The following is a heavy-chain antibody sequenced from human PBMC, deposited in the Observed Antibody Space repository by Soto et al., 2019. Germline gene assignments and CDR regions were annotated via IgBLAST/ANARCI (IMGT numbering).Heavy chain of an antibody. V-gene: IGHV3-66*01. J-gene: IGHJ3*01. D-gene: IGHD1-26*01. CDR3: VRRWG. CDR1: EFTVSNNY. Sequence: EVQLVESGGGLVQPGGSLRLSCAASEFTVSNNYMSWVHQAPGKGLEWVSLIYSDGSTDYADSVKGRFTISRDNSKNTLYLQMNSLIVEDTAMYYCVRRWGWGQGTLVTVSS. CDR2: IYSDGST.